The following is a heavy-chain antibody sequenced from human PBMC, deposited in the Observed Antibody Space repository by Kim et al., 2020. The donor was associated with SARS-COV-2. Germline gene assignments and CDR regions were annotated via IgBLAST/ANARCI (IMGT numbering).Heavy chain of an antibody. V-gene: IGHV3-23*01. Sequence: SVKCRFTNARDKSKNTLYLQMNSLRAEDTAVYYCAKGTWKQQLVRGWFDPWGQGTLVTVSS. J-gene: IGHJ5*02. CDR3: AKGTWKQQLVRGWFDP. D-gene: IGHD6-13*01.